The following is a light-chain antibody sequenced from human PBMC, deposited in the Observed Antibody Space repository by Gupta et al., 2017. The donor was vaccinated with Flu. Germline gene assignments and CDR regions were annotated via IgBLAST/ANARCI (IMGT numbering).Light chain of an antibody. V-gene: IGKV1-39*01. CDR3: QQSYRLAT. CDR2: TAS. Sequence: DIEITQSPSSLSASIGDKVTITCRASQSISKYVNWYQQKPGQAPKLLIYTASNVHRGVPSRFSGSGSGTDFTLTISGLQPEDIATYYCQQSYRLATFGQGTKVEMK. CDR1: QSISKY. J-gene: IGKJ1*01.